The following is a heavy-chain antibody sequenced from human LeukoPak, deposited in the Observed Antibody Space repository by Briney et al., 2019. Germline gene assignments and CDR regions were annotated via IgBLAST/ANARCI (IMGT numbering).Heavy chain of an antibody. CDR1: GFTFSSYG. J-gene: IGHJ4*02. Sequence: PGGSLRLSCAASGFTFSSYGMHWVRQAPGKGLEWVAVIWYDGSNKYYADSVKGRFTISRDNSKNTLYLQMNSLRAEDTAVYYCARDGSYYDSSGYSGFKLDYWGQGTLVTVSS. CDR2: IWYDGSNK. CDR3: ARDGSYYDSSGYSGFKLDY. D-gene: IGHD3-22*01. V-gene: IGHV3-33*08.